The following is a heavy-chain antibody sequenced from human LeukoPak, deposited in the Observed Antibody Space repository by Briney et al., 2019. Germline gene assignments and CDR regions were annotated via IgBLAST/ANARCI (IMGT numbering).Heavy chain of an antibody. CDR2: MTGDGATT. D-gene: IGHD3-22*01. V-gene: IGHV3-23*01. J-gene: IGHJ4*02. Sequence: AGGSLRLSCAASGFTFRNYGMSWVRQAPGKGLEWVSAMTGDGATTYYADSMKGRFTISRDNAKNSLYLQLSSLSAEDTAVYYCAGGHSSGYYPIDYWGQGTLVTVSP. CDR1: GFTFRNYG. CDR3: AGGHSSGYYPIDY.